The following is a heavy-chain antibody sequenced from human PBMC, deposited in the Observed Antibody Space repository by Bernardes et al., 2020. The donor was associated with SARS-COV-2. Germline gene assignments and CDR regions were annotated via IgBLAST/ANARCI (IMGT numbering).Heavy chain of an antibody. V-gene: IGHV3-74*01. CDR3: ARVAFGGLGLLLGY. Sequence: GGSLRLSCAASGFDFGSYYLHWDRQAPGKGPPWVSLINNDGTTTNYADSVKGRFTIARDNAKNTLYLQMNSLRAEDTAVYYCARVAFGGLGLLLGYWGQGTLVNVSS. J-gene: IGHJ4*02. CDR2: INNDGTTT. D-gene: IGHD2-15*01. CDR1: GFDFGSYY.